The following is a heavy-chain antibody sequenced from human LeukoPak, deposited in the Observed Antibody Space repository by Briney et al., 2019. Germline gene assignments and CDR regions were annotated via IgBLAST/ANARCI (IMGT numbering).Heavy chain of an antibody. V-gene: IGHV1-2*02. J-gene: IGHJ6*03. CDR3: AREVVAVAAHYYYYMDV. CDR1: GYTFTGYY. D-gene: IGHD6-19*01. Sequence: ASVKVSCKASGYTFTGYYMHWVRQAPGQGLEWMGWINPNSGGTNYAQKFQGRVTMTRDTSISTAYMELSRPRSDDTAVYYCAREVVAVAAHYYYYMDVWGKGTTVTVSS. CDR2: INPNSGGT.